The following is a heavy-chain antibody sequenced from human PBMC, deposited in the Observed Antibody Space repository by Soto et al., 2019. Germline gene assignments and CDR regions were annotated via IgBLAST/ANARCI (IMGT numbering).Heavy chain of an antibody. J-gene: IGHJ1*01. CDR2: ISVDSGEA. Sequence: QIRLEQSVSEVRKPGASVTVSCKASGYTFRSYGVTWVRQAPGQGLEWLGWISVDSGEATYAQSLKDRLTFTADASATTAFMELKSLRSDATAIYYYSRAISSTGAKTCVDAWGQGTLVTVSS. CDR1: GYTFRSYG. CDR3: SRAISSTGAKTCVDA. D-gene: IGHD2-2*01. V-gene: IGHV1-18*01.